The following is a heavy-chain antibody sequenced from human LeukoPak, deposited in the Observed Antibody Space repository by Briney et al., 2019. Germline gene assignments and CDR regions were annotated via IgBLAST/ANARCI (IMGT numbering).Heavy chain of an antibody. J-gene: IGHJ4*02. D-gene: IGHD3-22*01. V-gene: IGHV3-23*01. CDR2: GXXGST. CDR3: AKEYYYDSSGYSILPLFDY. Sequence: GXXGSTYYADSVKGRFTISRDNSKNTLYLQMNSLRAEDTAVYYCAKEYYYDSSGYSILPLFDYWGQGTLVTVSS.